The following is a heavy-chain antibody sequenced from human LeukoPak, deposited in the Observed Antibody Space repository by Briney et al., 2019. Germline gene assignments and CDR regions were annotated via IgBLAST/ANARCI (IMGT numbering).Heavy chain of an antibody. J-gene: IGHJ4*02. CDR2: ISSSGSTI. Sequence: GGSLGLSCAASGFTFSSYAMSWVRQAPGKGLEWVSYISSSGSTIYYADSVKGRFTISRDNAKNSLYLQMNSLRAEDTAVYYCARDPRSGEVDYWGQGTLVTVSS. CDR3: ARDPRSGEVDY. V-gene: IGHV3-48*04. CDR1: GFTFSSYA. D-gene: IGHD3-3*01.